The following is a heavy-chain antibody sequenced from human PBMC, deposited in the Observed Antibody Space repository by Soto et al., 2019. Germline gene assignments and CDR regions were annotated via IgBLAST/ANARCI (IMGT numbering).Heavy chain of an antibody. J-gene: IGHJ4*02. CDR2: ISGGGDIT. V-gene: IGHV3-23*01. CDR1: GFTFSNYA. CDR3: ANDPLVQGVVPYQFDY. D-gene: IGHD3-10*01. Sequence: GVSLRLSCAVSGFTFSNYAMSWVRRAPGKRLEWVSVISGGGDITYYADSVKGRFTISRDNSKNTLYLQMNSLGADDTAVYYCANDPLVQGVVPYQFDYWGQGSLVTVSS.